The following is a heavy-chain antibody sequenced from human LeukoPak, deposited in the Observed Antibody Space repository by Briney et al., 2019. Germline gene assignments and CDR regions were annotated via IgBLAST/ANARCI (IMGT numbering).Heavy chain of an antibody. CDR3: ARSGSYSSDEYFQH. CDR1: GGTFSSYA. V-gene: IGHV1-69*04. J-gene: IGHJ1*01. D-gene: IGHD3-10*01. Sequence: SVKVSCTASGGTFSSYAISWVRQAPGQGLEWMGRIIPILGIANYAQKFQGRVTITADKSTSTAYMELSSLRSEDTAVYYCARSGSYSSDEYFQHWGQGTLVTVSS. CDR2: IIPILGIA.